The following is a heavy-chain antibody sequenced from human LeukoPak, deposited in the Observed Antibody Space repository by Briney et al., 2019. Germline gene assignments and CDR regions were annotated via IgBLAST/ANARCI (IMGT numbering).Heavy chain of an antibody. Sequence: SETLSLTCTVSGGSISSHSYHWGWIRQPPGKGLEWIVSIYFSGSTYFNPSFKSRVSISLDTSKNHFSLELSSVTAADTAVYYCARSTGTSMPYYFDYWGQGTLVTVSS. CDR2: IYFSGST. CDR3: ARSTGTSMPYYFDY. D-gene: IGHD2/OR15-2a*01. J-gene: IGHJ4*02. V-gene: IGHV4-39*07. CDR1: GGSISSHSYH.